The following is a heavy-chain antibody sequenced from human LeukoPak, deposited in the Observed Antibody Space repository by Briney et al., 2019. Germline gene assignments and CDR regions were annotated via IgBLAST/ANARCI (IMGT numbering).Heavy chain of an antibody. V-gene: IGHV4-34*01. CDR2: INHSGST. D-gene: IGHD5-18*01. CDR1: GGSFSGYY. J-gene: IGHJ4*02. Sequence: PSETLSLTCAVYGGSFSGYYWSWIRQPPGKGLEWIGEINHSGSTNYNPSLKSRVTISVDTSKNQFSLKLSSVTAADTAVYYCTNSYGYSRLGYWGQGTLVTVSS. CDR3: TNSYGYSRLGY.